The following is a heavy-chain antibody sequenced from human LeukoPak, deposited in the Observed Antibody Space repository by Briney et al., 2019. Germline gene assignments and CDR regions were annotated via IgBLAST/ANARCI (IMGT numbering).Heavy chain of an antibody. CDR2: IYYSGST. V-gene: IGHV4-61*01. CDR1: GGSVSSGSYY. Sequence: PSETLSLTCTVSGGSVSSGSYYWSWIRQPPGKGLEWIGYIYYSGSTNYNPSLKSRVTISVDTSKNQFSLKLSSVTAADTAVYYCARDRGPWIQLWYYYGMAVWGQGTTVTVSS. J-gene: IGHJ6*02. D-gene: IGHD5-18*01. CDR3: ARDRGPWIQLWYYYGMAV.